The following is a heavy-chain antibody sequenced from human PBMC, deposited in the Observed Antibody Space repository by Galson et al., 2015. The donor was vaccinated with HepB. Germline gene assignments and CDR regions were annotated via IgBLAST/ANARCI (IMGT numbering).Heavy chain of an antibody. CDR2: ISHDGSNK. J-gene: IGHJ4*02. Sequence: SLRLSCAASGFTFSSYAMHWVRQAPGKGLEWVAVISHDGSNKYYADSVKGRFTISRDNSKNTLYLQMNSLRAEDTAVYYCAKDAYYDFWCGSRGWFDYWGQGTLVTVSS. CDR1: GFTFSSYA. D-gene: IGHD3-3*01. CDR3: AKDAYYDFWCGSRGWFDY. V-gene: IGHV3-30*04.